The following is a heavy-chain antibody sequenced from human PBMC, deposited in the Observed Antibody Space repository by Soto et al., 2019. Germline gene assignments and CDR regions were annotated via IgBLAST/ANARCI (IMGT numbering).Heavy chain of an antibody. D-gene: IGHD1-26*01. Sequence: EVQLLQSGGGLVQPGGSLRLSCAASGFIFSNYAMNWVRQAPGKGLEWVSIVTSHGDTTYYADSVKGRFTISRDNSKNTWYRQVNSLTAEDTAVYDCGKGRLVGGLEYWGQGTLVSVAS. CDR1: GFIFSNYA. CDR3: GKGRLVGGLEY. V-gene: IGHV3-23*01. CDR2: VTSHGDTT. J-gene: IGHJ4*02.